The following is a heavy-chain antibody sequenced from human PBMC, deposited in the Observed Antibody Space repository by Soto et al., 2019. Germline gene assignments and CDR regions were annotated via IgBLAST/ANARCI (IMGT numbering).Heavy chain of an antibody. Sequence: ETLSLTCTVSGGSINTFYWSWVRQPAGKGLEWIGRIFSSGSTSFNPSLESRVAMSVDTSKNHFSLNLSSVTAADMAVYYCASEGSYSAYNFAHGIQLWSFDFWGQGALVTVSS. V-gene: IGHV4-4*07. CDR2: IFSSGST. CDR1: GGSINTFY. CDR3: ASEGSYSAYNFAHGIQLWSFDF. D-gene: IGHD5-12*01. J-gene: IGHJ4*02.